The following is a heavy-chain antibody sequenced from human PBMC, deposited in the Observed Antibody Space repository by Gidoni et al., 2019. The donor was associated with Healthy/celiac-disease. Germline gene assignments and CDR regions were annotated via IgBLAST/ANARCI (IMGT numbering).Heavy chain of an antibody. Sequence: QVQLQESGPGLVKPSETLSLTCTVSGGSISSYYWSWIRQPPGKGLEWIGYIYYSGSTNYNPSRKSRVTISVDTSKNQFSLKLSSVTAADTAVYYCARDKWGYSYASGDAFDIWGQGTMVTVSS. CDR1: GGSISSYY. CDR2: IYYSGST. D-gene: IGHD5-18*01. CDR3: ARDKWGYSYASGDAFDI. V-gene: IGHV4-59*01. J-gene: IGHJ3*02.